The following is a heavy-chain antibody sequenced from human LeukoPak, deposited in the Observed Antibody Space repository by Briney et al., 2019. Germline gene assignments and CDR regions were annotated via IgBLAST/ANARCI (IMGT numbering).Heavy chain of an antibody. V-gene: IGHV4-61*02. CDR2: IYTSGST. CDR3: ARAGPFGNWFDP. J-gene: IGHJ5*02. Sequence: PSETLSLTCTVSGGSISSGSYYWSWIRQPAGKGLEWIGRIYTSGSTNYNPSLKSRGTISVDTSKNQFSLKLSSVTAADTAVYYCARAGPFGNWFDPWGQGTLVTVSS. D-gene: IGHD3-10*01. CDR1: GGSISSGSYY.